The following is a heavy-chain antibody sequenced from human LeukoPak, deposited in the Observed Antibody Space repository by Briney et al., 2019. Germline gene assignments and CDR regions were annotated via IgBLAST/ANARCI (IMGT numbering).Heavy chain of an antibody. CDR3: AELGITMIGGV. D-gene: IGHD3-10*02. V-gene: IGHV3-7*01. J-gene: IGHJ6*04. CDR2: IKQDGNEK. Sequence: GGSLRLSCAASGFRFNTYWMSWVRQAPGKGLEWVANIKQDGNEKYYADSVKGRFTISRDNGKNSLYLQMNSLRAEDTAVYYCAELGITMIGGVWGKGTTVTISS. CDR1: GFRFNTYW.